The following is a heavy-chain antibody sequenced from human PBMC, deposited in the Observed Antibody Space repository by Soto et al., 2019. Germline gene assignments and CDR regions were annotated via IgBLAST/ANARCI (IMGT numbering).Heavy chain of an antibody. J-gene: IGHJ4*02. CDR1: GYTFTSYG. V-gene: IGHV1-18*01. Sequence: QVQLVQSGAEVKKPGASVKVSCKASGYTFTSYGISWVRQAPGQGLEWMGWISAYNGNTKYAQKPQXGXTXATDTSTSTAYMELRSLRSDDTAVYYCARDSPPVDYWGQGTLVTVSS. CDR2: ISAYNGNT. CDR3: ARDSPPVDY.